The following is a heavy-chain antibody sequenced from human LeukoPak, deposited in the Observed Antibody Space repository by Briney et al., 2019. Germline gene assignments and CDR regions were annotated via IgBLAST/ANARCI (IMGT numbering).Heavy chain of an antibody. CDR2: IYTSGST. J-gene: IGHJ6*03. CDR1: GGSISSYY. V-gene: IGHV4-4*09. CDR3: ARRIRSGSYAKAYYYYMDV. Sequence: SETLSLPCTVSGGSISSYYWSWIRQPPGKGLEWIGYIYTSGSTNYNPSLKSRVTISVDTSKNQFSLKLSSVTAADTAVYYCARRIRSGSYAKAYYYYMDVWGKGTTVTVSS. D-gene: IGHD3-10*01.